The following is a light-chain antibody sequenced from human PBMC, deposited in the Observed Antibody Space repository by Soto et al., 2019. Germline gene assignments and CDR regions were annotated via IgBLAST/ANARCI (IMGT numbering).Light chain of an antibody. V-gene: IGKV1-39*01. CDR3: QQSFNAPYS. Sequence: DIQMTQSPLSLSASVGDRVTITCRASQNINTYLNWYHHKPGRAPKVLIHAASSLQSGVPSRFSGSGSGTDFTLTISSLQPEDVATYYCQQSFNAPYSFGEGTKVDIK. J-gene: IGKJ2*03. CDR1: QNINTY. CDR2: AAS.